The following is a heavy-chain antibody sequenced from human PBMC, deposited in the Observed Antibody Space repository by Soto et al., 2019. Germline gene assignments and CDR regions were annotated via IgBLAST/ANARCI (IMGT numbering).Heavy chain of an antibody. V-gene: IGHV5-51*01. CDR3: ARTIFGVVIMSAVDY. J-gene: IGHJ4*02. Sequence: PGESLKISCKSSGYSFTSYWIGWVRQMPGKGLEWMGIIYPGDSDTRYSPSFQGQVTISADKSISTAYLQWSSLKASDTAMYYCARTIFGVVIMSAVDYWGQGTLVTVSS. CDR2: IYPGDSDT. CDR1: GYSFTSYW. D-gene: IGHD3-3*01.